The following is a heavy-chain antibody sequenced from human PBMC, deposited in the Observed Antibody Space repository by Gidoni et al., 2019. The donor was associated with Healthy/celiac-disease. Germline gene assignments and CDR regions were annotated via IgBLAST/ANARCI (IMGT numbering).Heavy chain of an antibody. CDR3: AREIPGLFFDY. V-gene: IGHV4-59*01. CDR1: GGSISSYY. CDR2: IYYSGST. J-gene: IGHJ4*02. D-gene: IGHD2-21*01. Sequence: QIHLQESCPGLVKPSETLSLTCTVPGGSISSYYWSWIRQPPGKGLEWIGYIYYSGSTNYNPSLKSRVTISVDTSKNQFSLKLSSVTAADTAVYYCAREIPGLFFDYWGQGTLVTVSS.